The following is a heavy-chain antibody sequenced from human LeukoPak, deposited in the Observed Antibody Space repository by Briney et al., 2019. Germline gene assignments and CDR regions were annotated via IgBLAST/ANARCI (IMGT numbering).Heavy chain of an antibody. CDR3: AKGVVAATNAAYYGMDV. Sequence: GRSLRLSCAASGFTFSNYGMHWVRQAPGKGLEWVAVISYDESDKYYADSVKGRFTISRDNSKNTLYLQMNSLRPEDTAVYYCAKGVVAATNAAYYGMDVWGQGTTVTVSS. CDR1: GFTFSNYG. CDR2: ISYDESDK. D-gene: IGHD2-15*01. V-gene: IGHV3-30*18. J-gene: IGHJ6*02.